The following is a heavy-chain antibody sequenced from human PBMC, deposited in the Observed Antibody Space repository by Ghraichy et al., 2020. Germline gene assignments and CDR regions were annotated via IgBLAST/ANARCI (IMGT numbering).Heavy chain of an antibody. CDR2: IYYSGST. V-gene: IGHV4-39*01. CDR1: GGSISSSSYY. CDR3: ARHVGVAVAGVYYFDY. J-gene: IGHJ4*02. D-gene: IGHD6-19*01. Sequence: SQTLSLTCTVSGGSISSSSYYWGWIRQPPGKGLEWIGSIYYSGSTYYNPSLKSRVTISVDTSKNQFSLKLSSVTAADTAVYYCARHVGVAVAGVYYFDYWGQGTLVTVSS.